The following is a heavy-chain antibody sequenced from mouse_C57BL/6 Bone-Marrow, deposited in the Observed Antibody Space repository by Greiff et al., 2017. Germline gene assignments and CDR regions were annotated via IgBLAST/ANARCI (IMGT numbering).Heavy chain of an antibody. CDR2: IHPNSGST. CDR1: GYTFTSYW. Sequence: QVQLQQPGAELVKPGASVKLSCKASGYTFTSYWMHWVKQRPGQGLEWIGMIHPNSGSTNYNEKFKSKATLTVDKSSSTAYMRLSSLTSEDSAVYYCGYYGSSYVHYYAMDYWGQGTSVTVSS. D-gene: IGHD1-1*01. J-gene: IGHJ4*01. CDR3: GYYGSSYVHYYAMDY. V-gene: IGHV1-64*01.